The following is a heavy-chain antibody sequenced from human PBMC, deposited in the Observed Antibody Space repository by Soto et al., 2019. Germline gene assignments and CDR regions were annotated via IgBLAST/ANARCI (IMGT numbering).Heavy chain of an antibody. CDR1: GFTFGTYA. D-gene: IGHD2-2*01. CDR3: ARDRHPYSTKYYFDY. J-gene: IGHJ4*02. CDR2: ISGSGAYT. Sequence: GGSLRLSCAASGFTFGTYAMNWVRQPPGKGLEWVSSISGSGAYTYYADSVQGRFTISRDNSKNTLNLQMNSLRAEDTAVYYCARDRHPYSTKYYFDYWGQGTLVTVSS. V-gene: IGHV3-23*01.